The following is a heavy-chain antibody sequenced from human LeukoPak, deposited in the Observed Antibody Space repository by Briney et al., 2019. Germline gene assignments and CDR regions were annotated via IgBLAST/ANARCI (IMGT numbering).Heavy chain of an antibody. CDR1: GSTFSSYA. Sequence: PGRSLRLSCAASGSTFSSYAMHWVRQAPGKGLEWVAVISYDGSNKYYADSVKGRFTISRDNSKNTLYLQMNSLRAEDTAVYYCARDLYCSSTSCYPLYYFDYWGQGTLVTVSS. CDR2: ISYDGSNK. CDR3: ARDLYCSSTSCYPLYYFDY. J-gene: IGHJ4*02. V-gene: IGHV3-30-3*01. D-gene: IGHD2-2*01.